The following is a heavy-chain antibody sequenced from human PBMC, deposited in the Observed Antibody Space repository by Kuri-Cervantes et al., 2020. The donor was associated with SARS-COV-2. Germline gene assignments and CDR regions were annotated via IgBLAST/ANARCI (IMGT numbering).Heavy chain of an antibody. D-gene: IGHD3-10*01. CDR3: ARLGVFNYYGSGSYSMQKDFDY. CDR1: GGSISSSSYY. V-gene: IGHV4-39*01. Sequence: ESLKISCTVSGGSISSSSYYWGWIRQPPGKGLEWIGSIYYSGSTYYNPSLKSRVTISVDTSKNQFSLKLSSVTAADTAVYYCARLGVFNYYGSGSYSMQKDFDYWGQGTLVTVSS. J-gene: IGHJ4*02. CDR2: IYYSGST.